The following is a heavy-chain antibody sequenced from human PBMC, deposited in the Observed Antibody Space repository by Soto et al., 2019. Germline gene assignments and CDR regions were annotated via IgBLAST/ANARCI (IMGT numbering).Heavy chain of an antibody. J-gene: IGHJ4*02. CDR3: AHRLTLNSDWNYGRFDY. CDR2: IYWDDDK. CDR1: GFSLTTSGVG. V-gene: IGHV2-5*02. D-gene: IGHD1-7*01. Sequence: QITLKESGPTLVRPTQTLTLTSTFSGFSLTTSGVGVGWVRQPPEKALEWLALIYWDDDKRYSPSLKTRLTITKDTSKNQVVLTMTNMDPVDTATYYCAHRLTLNSDWNYGRFDYWGQGTLVTVSS.